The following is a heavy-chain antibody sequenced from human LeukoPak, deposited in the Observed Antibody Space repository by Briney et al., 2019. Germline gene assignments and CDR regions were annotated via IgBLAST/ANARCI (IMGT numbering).Heavy chain of an antibody. J-gene: IGHJ6*03. CDR2: IRYDGSNK. D-gene: IGHD4-17*01. V-gene: IGHV3-30*02. CDR1: GFTFSSYG. Sequence: AGSLRLSCAASGFTFSSYGMHWVRQAPGKGLEWVAFIRYDGSNKYYADSVKGRFTISRDNSKNTLYLQMNSLRAEDTAVYYCAKDFCYGDYIYYYMDVWGKGTTVTVSS. CDR3: AKDFCYGDYIYYYMDV.